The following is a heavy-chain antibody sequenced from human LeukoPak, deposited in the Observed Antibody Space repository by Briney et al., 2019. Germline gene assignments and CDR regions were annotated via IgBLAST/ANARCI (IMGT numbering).Heavy chain of an antibody. J-gene: IGHJ4*02. CDR2: IKQDGSDK. D-gene: IGHD1-14*01. CDR1: GFTFTKYW. CDR3: AREVWGPEY. V-gene: IGHV3-7*01. Sequence: GDSLRLSCTASGFTFTKYWMTWVRQAPGKGLEWVGNIKQDGSDKNYMDSVKGRFTISRDNTKNSVYLQMSSLRAEDTAVYYCAREVWGPEYWGQGTLVTVSS.